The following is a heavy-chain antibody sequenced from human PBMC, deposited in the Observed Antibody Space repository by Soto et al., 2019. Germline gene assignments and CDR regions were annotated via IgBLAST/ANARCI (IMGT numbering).Heavy chain of an antibody. J-gene: IGHJ4*02. Sequence: QAQLVESGGGVVQPGRSLRLSCAASGFTFSNSGMHWVRQAPGKGLEWVALISHDGNNKLYADSVKGRFTISRDNSKNTVYPQMNSLRTEDTAVYYCAKGCAGGTSCFYIDYWGQGTLVSVSS. V-gene: IGHV3-30*18. D-gene: IGHD2-15*01. CDR2: ISHDGNNK. CDR3: AKGCAGGTSCFYIDY. CDR1: GFTFSNSG.